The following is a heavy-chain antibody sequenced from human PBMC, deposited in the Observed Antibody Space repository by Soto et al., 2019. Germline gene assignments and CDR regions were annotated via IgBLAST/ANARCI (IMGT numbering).Heavy chain of an antibody. V-gene: IGHV4-4*02. CDR1: GGSISSSNW. CDR3: ARARVRKGFDD. Sequence: SETLSLTCGVSGGSISSSNWWSWVRQPPGQGLEWIGEIYHSGSTNYNPSLKSRVTISVDKSKNQFSLKLSSVTAADTAVYYCARARVRKGFDDWGEGTLVTVSS. CDR2: IYHSGST. J-gene: IGHJ4*02. D-gene: IGHD3-22*01.